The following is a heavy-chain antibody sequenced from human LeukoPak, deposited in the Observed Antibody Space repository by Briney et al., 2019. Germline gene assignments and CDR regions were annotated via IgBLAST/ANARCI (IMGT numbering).Heavy chain of an antibody. CDR3: ARMGDSSGYPYYYYGMDV. J-gene: IGHJ6*02. D-gene: IGHD3-22*01. CDR2: INHSGST. Sequence: SETLSLTCAVYGGSFSGYYWSWIRQPPGKGLEWIGEINHSGSTNYNPSLKSRVTISVDTSKNQFSLKLSSVTAADTAVYYCARMGDSSGYPYYYYGMDVWGQGTTVTVSS. V-gene: IGHV4-34*01. CDR1: GGSFSGYY.